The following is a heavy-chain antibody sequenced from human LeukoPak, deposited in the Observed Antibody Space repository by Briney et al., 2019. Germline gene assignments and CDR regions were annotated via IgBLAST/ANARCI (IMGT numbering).Heavy chain of an antibody. J-gene: IGHJ4*02. CDR1: GGSISSYY. CDR3: ARDADDYGYFDY. D-gene: IGHD4-17*01. V-gene: IGHV4-59*12. CDR2: IYHSGST. Sequence: SETLSLTCTVSGGSISSYYWSWIRQPPGKGLEWIGYIYHSGSTYYNPSLKSRVTISVDRSKNQFSLKLSSVTAADTAVYYCARDADDYGYFDYWGQGTLVTVSS.